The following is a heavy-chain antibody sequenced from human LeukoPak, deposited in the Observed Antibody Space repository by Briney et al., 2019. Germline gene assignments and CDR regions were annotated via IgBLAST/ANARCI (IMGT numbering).Heavy chain of an antibody. D-gene: IGHD3-3*01. J-gene: IGHJ4*02. CDR1: GFTFSSYA. Sequence: GGSLRLSCAASGFTFSSYAMSWVRQAPGKGLEWVSAISGSGGSTYYADSVKGRFTISRDNSKNTLYLQMNSLRAEDTAVYYCAKGLSNDFWSGYPTFDYWGQGTLVTVSS. V-gene: IGHV3-23*01. CDR3: AKGLSNDFWSGYPTFDY. CDR2: ISGSGGST.